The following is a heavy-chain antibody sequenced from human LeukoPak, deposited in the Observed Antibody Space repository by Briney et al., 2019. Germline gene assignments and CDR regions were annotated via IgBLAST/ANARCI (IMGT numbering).Heavy chain of an antibody. CDR2: ISSSSSTI. D-gene: IGHD2-15*01. V-gene: IGHV3-48*04. J-gene: IGHJ4*02. CDR3: ARSRRPYCSGGSCYPFDY. CDR1: GFTFSSYS. Sequence: SGGSLRLSCAASGFTFSSYSMNWVRQAPGKGLEWVSYISSSSSTIYYADSVKGRFTISRDNAKNSLYLQMNSLRAEDTAVYYCARSRRPYCSGGSCYPFDYWGQGTLVTVSS.